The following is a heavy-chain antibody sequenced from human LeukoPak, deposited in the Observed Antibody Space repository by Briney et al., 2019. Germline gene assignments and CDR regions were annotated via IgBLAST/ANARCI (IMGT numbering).Heavy chain of an antibody. CDR2: ISYDGDNK. CDR3: ATQSPQGTGWYGMGY. J-gene: IGHJ4*02. Sequence: PGGSLRLSCSASGFTSGSYAMHWVRQAPGKGLQWVAVISYDGDNKYYGDSVKGRFTISRDNSGNTLYLQMNSLRIEDTAVYYCATQSPQGTGWYGMGYWGQGTLVTVSS. V-gene: IGHV3-30-3*01. CDR1: GFTSGSYA. D-gene: IGHD6-19*01.